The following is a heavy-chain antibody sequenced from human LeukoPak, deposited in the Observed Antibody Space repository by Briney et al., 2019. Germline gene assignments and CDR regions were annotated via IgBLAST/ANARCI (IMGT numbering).Heavy chain of an antibody. D-gene: IGHD3-10*01. CDR1: GYTFTSYG. Sequence: ASVKVSCKASGYTFTSYGISWVRQAPGQGLERMGWISAYNGNTNYAQKLQGRVTMTTDTSTSTAYMELRSLRSDDTAVYYCARGKMVRGAGDWFDPWGQGTLVTVSS. V-gene: IGHV1-18*01. CDR3: ARGKMVRGAGDWFDP. CDR2: ISAYNGNT. J-gene: IGHJ5*02.